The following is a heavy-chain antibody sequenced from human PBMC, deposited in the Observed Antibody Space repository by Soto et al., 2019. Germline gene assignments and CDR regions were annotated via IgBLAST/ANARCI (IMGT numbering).Heavy chain of an antibody. J-gene: IGHJ4*02. V-gene: IGHV3-74*01. D-gene: IGHD6-13*01. CDR1: GFTLSSNW. CDR3: ARASSSWYVSFDY. Sequence: EVQLAESGGGIVQPGGSLRLSCAASGFTLSSNWMHWVRQAPGKGLGWVSRINTDGSITSYADSVKGRFTISRDNAKNTLYLQMNSLRAEDTGVYFCARASSSWYVSFDYWGQGTLVTVSS. CDR2: INTDGSIT.